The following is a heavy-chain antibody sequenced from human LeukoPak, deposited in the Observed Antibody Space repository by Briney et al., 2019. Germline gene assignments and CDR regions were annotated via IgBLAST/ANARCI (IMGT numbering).Heavy chain of an antibody. J-gene: IGHJ6*02. V-gene: IGHV4-59*01. Sequence: SETLSLTCSVSAGSISDFHWGWIRQTPGKGLEWIGHVHSSGSTNYNPSLKSRLTMSVDTSKNQFFLKLNSVTAADTAVYYCARDLTTVTKGLDVWGQGTTIIVS. CDR1: AGSISDFH. D-gene: IGHD4-17*01. CDR2: VHSSGST. CDR3: ARDLTTVTKGLDV.